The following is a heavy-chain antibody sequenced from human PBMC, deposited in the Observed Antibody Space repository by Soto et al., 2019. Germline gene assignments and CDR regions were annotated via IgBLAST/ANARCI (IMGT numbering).Heavy chain of an antibody. D-gene: IGHD2-2*01. CDR2: IIPIFGTA. V-gene: IGHV1-69*01. CDR3: ARFVVVPAENYYYYYGMDV. J-gene: IGHJ6*02. Sequence: QVQLVQSGAEVKKPGSSVKVSCKASGGTFSSYAISWVRQAPGQGLEWMGGIIPIFGTANYAQKFQGRVTITADESTSTAYMELSSLRSEDTAVYYCARFVVVPAENYYYYYGMDVWGQGTTVTVPS. CDR1: GGTFSSYA.